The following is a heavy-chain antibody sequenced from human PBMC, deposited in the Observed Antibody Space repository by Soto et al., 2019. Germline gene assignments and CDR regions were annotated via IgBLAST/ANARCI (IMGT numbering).Heavy chain of an antibody. D-gene: IGHD3-3*01. CDR2: IYYSGST. J-gene: IGHJ6*02. CDR3: ARDVLDSENYYYYGMDV. V-gene: IGHV4-30-4*01. Sequence: SETLSLTCTFSCGSISSGDYYWSWIRQPPGKGLEWIGYIYYSGSTYYNPSLKSRVTISVDTSKNQFSLKLSSVTAADTAVYYCARDVLDSENYYYYGMDVWGQGTTVTVSS. CDR1: CGSISSGDYY.